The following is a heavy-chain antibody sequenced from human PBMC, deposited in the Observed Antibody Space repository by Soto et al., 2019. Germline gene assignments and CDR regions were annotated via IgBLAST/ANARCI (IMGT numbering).Heavy chain of an antibody. CDR3: ARDNLAESGYDENDALDI. D-gene: IGHD5-12*01. CDR2: IWYDGRNQ. V-gene: IGHV3-33*01. Sequence: TLACRVGEVAISSYGTHRVSQATGKGLEWVAVIWYDGRNQYYIDSVKGRFTIYKDNSKNKLYLQMNSLRAEDTAVYYCARDNLAESGYDENDALDIWGHGTMVTVSS. J-gene: IGHJ3*02. CDR1: EVAISSYG.